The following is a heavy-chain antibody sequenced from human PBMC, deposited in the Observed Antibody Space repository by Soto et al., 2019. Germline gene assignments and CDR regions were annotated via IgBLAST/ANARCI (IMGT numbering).Heavy chain of an antibody. CDR2: ISHYSGNT. V-gene: IGHV1-18*01. CDR1: GYIFVNYG. D-gene: IGHD3-16*01. Sequence: QVQLVQSGDEVRKPGSSVKVSCKASGYIFVNYGIAWVRQAPGQGLEWMGWISHYSGNTHYASKVQGRLTMTTDKSTSTAYMDLGSLTSDDTDVYYCAMVDNYVTPTPQDVWGQGTTVTVSS. CDR3: AMVDNYVTPTPQDV. J-gene: IGHJ6*02.